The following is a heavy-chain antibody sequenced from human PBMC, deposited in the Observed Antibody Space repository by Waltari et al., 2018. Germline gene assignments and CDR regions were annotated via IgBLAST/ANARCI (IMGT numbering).Heavy chain of an antibody. Sequence: EDQLVESGGGLVKPGGSLSLSCTGSGFPFDPYDMNWVGQAPGRGPEWVSYISRSSSHKYIADSVKGRFTISRDNARNVLYLQLDSLRAEDTAVYYCARDDSELARTSGMDLWGQGTMVTVSS. CDR2: ISRSSSHK. CDR3: ARDDSELARTSGMDL. J-gene: IGHJ6*02. V-gene: IGHV3-21*02. CDR1: GFPFDPYD. D-gene: IGHD1-7*01.